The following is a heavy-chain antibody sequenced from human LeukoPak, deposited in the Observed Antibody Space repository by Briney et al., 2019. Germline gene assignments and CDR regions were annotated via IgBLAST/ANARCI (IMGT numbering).Heavy chain of an antibody. D-gene: IGHD3-22*01. CDR3: AKGASRLYDNSGYYPFLYDY. Sequence: PGGSLRLSCAASGFTFSSYWMHWVRQAPGKGLVWVSRINSDGSSTSYADSVKGRFTISRDNSKNTLYLQMNSLRAEDTAVYYCAKGASRLYDNSGYYPFLYDYWGQGTLVSVSS. CDR2: INSDGSST. V-gene: IGHV3-74*01. J-gene: IGHJ4*02. CDR1: GFTFSSYW.